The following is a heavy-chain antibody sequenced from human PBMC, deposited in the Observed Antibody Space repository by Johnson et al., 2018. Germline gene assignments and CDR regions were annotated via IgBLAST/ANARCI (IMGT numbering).Heavy chain of an antibody. J-gene: IGHJ6*02. D-gene: IGHD2-8*01. CDR3: ARDLVDCINGVCYSGMDV. CDR1: GFTFSSYG. Sequence: QVQLVESGGGVVQPGRSLRLSCAASGFTFSSYGMHWVRQAPGKGLEWVAVIWFEGNTKYYAESVKGRFTISRDNSKNTLYLQINSLRAEDTAVYYCARDLVDCINGVCYSGMDVWGQGTTVTVSS. CDR2: IWFEGNTK. V-gene: IGHV3-33*01.